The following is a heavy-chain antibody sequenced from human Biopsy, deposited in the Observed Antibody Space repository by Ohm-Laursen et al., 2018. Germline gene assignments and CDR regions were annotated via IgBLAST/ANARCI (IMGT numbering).Heavy chain of an antibody. J-gene: IGHJ1*01. CDR3: ARGSNEYGGLYFPH. CDR1: GGSFTGHY. D-gene: IGHD4-23*01. V-gene: IGHV4-59*11. Sequence: GTLSLTWTVSGGSFTGHYWTWIRQPPGKGLEWIGHISHTGYTSYKSSLKSRVTISLDTSRKHFSLGSTSLAAADTAVYYCARGSNEYGGLYFPHWGQGTLVTVSS. CDR2: ISHTGYT.